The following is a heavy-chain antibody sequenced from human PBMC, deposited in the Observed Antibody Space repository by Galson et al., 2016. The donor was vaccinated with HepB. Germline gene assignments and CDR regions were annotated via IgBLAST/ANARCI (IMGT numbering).Heavy chain of an antibody. J-gene: IGHJ4*02. V-gene: IGHV3-23*01. CDR2: ISGSGSST. CDR1: GFTFSDYW. Sequence: SLRLSCAVSGFTFSDYWIHWVRQAPGKGLEWVSSISGSGSSTYYADSVKGRFTISRDNPMNTLYLQLSSMRAEDMAVYYCAKMSSGRPRAEFDYWGQGTLVTVSS. CDR3: AKMSSGRPRAEFDY. D-gene: IGHD6-6*01.